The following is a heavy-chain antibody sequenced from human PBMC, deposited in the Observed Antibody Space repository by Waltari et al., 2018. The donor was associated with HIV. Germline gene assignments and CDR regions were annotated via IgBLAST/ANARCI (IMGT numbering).Heavy chain of an antibody. J-gene: IGHJ4*02. V-gene: IGHV3-23*01. CDR2: ITVNGVNT. D-gene: IGHD3-10*01. CDR3: AQDPRSYGWSRFGN. CDR1: GFTFSNHA. Sequence: EVQLLESGGGLVQPGGSLRLSCAASGFTFSNHAMNWVRQTPGRGLEWVSAITVNGVNTYYADSVRGRFTISRDDSKNTLFLQMNSLRAEDTAVYYCAQDPRSYGWSRFGNWGQGTLVTVSS.